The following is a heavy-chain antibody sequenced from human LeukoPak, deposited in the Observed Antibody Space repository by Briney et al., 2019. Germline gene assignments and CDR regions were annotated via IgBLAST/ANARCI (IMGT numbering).Heavy chain of an antibody. V-gene: IGHV3-49*04. D-gene: IGHD1-26*01. CDR3: TRARGGSYLEYFQH. CDR2: IRSKAYGGTT. J-gene: IGHJ1*01. CDR1: GFTFGDYA. Sequence: HPGRSLRLSCTRSGFTFGDYAMSWVRQAPGKGLEWVGFIRSKAYGGTTEYAASVKGRFSISRDDSKSIAYLQMNSLKTEDTAVYHCTRARGGSYLEYFQHWGQGTLVTVSS.